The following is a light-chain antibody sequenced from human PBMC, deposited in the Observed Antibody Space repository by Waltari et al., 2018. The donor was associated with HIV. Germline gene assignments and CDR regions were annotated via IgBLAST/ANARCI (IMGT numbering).Light chain of an antibody. CDR3: NSRDSSGNPNYV. CDR1: SLRSYY. Sequence: SSELTQDPAVSVALGQTVRITCQGDSLRSYYASWYQQKPGQAPVLVIYGKNNRPSGIPDLFSGSSSGNTASLTITGAQAEDEADYYCNSRDSSGNPNYVFGTGTKVTVL. J-gene: IGLJ1*01. CDR2: GKN. V-gene: IGLV3-19*01.